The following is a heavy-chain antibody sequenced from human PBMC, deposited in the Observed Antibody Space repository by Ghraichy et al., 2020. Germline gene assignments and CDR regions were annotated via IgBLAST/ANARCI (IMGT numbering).Heavy chain of an antibody. V-gene: IGHV5-51*01. CDR3: ALLERYYYDRFDP. CDR2: IYPGDSDT. D-gene: IGHD3-22*01. J-gene: IGHJ5*02. Sequence: GESLNISCKGSGYSFTSYWIGWVRQMPGKGLEWMGIIYPGDSDTRYSPSFQGQVTISADKSISTAYLQWSSLKASDTAMYYCALLERYYYDRFDPWGQGTLVTVSS. CDR1: GYSFTSYW.